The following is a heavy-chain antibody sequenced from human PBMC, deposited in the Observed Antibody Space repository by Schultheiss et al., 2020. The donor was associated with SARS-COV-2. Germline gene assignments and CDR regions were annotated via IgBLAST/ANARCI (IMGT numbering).Heavy chain of an antibody. CDR2: IYTSGST. D-gene: IGHD5-12*01. V-gene: IGHV4-61*02. Sequence: SETLSLTCTVSGGSISSGSYYWSWIRQPAGKGLEWIGRIYTSGSTNYNPSLKSRVTISVDKSKNQFSLKLSSVTAADTAVYYCARSGPEYFQHWGQGTLVTVSS. J-gene: IGHJ1*01. CDR3: ARSGPEYFQH. CDR1: GGSISSGSYY.